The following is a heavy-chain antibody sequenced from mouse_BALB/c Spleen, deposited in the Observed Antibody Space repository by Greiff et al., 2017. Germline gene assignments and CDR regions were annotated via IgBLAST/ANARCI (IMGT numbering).Heavy chain of an antibody. J-gene: IGHJ2*01. V-gene: IGHV5-6-5*01. CDR2: ISSGGST. CDR3: ARGEGTTVVAPDY. Sequence: EVQRVESGGGLVKPGGSLKLSCAASGFTFSSYAMSWVRQTPEKRLEWVASISSGGSTYYPDSVKGRFTISRDNARNILYLQMSSLRSEDTAMYYFARGEGTTVVAPDYWGQGTTLTVSS. CDR1: GFTFSSYA. D-gene: IGHD1-1*01.